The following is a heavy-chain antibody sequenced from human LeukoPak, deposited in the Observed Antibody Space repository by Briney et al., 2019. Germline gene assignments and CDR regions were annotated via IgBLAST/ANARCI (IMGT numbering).Heavy chain of an antibody. D-gene: IGHD3-9*01. CDR2: ISGSGGST. J-gene: IGHJ4*02. Sequence: GGSLRLSCAASGFTFSSYAMSWVRQAPGKGLEWVSAISGSGGSTFYAASVKGRFTVSRDNSENTVYLQMNSLRAEDSALYYCAKSGLSVYSQVAYWGQGTLVTVSS. V-gene: IGHV3-23*01. CDR1: GFTFSSYA. CDR3: AKSGLSVYSQVAY.